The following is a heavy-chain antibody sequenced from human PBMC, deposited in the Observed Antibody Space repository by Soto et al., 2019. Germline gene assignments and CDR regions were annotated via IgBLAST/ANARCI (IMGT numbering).Heavy chain of an antibody. J-gene: IGHJ6*02. CDR3: ARVSVEQQLVYYYGMDV. CDR2: INPNSGGT. V-gene: IGHV1-2*02. CDR1: GYTLTGYY. D-gene: IGHD6-13*01. Sequence: ASVKVSCKASGYTLTGYYMHWVRQAPGQGLEWMGWINPNSGGTNYAQKFQGRVTMTRDTSISTAYMELSRLRSDDTAVYYCARVSVEQQLVYYYGMDVWGQGTTVTVSS.